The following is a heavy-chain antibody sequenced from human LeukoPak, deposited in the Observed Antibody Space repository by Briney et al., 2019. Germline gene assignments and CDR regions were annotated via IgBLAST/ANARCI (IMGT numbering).Heavy chain of an antibody. CDR3: ARDVRGRTPLKLGMKWFDP. V-gene: IGHV3-11*01. CDR2: ISNSGDTR. Sequence: GGSLRLSCAASGFTFSDYYMSWIRQAPGRGLEWLAYISNSGDTRKYADSVTGRFTISRDNAKNSVFLQMNSLRAEDSGVYYCARDVRGRTPLKLGMKWFDPWGQGTRVTVSS. J-gene: IGHJ5*02. D-gene: IGHD7-27*01. CDR1: GFTFSDYY.